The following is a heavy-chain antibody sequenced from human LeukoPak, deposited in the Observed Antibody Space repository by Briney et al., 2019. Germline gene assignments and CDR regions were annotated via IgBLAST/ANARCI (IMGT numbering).Heavy chain of an antibody. CDR2: IYYSGST. CDR3: ARVGLGYCSGGSCSTWFDP. J-gene: IGHJ5*02. D-gene: IGHD2-15*01. V-gene: IGHV4-59*01. CDR1: GGSISSYY. Sequence: SETLSLTCTVSGGSISSYYWGWIRQPPGKGLEWIGYIYYSGSTNYNPSLKSRVTISVDTSKNQFSLKLSSVTAADTAVYYCARVGLGYCSGGSCSTWFDPWGQGTLVTVSS.